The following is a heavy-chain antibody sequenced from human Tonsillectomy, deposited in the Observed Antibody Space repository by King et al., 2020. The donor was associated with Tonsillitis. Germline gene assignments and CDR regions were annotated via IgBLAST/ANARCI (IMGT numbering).Heavy chain of an antibody. J-gene: IGHJ4*02. V-gene: IGHV1-18*04. D-gene: IGHD3-9*01. CDR2: ISTYNGNT. Sequence: VQLVESDAEVKKPGASVKVSCKASGYTFTTYGISWVRQAPGQGLQWMGWISTYNGNTNSAQKFQGRVTMTTDTSTNTAYMELSSLRSDDTAVYYCARVSGDYQILAGFDYWGQGTLVTFSS. CDR3: ARVSGDYQILAGFDY. CDR1: GYTFTTYG.